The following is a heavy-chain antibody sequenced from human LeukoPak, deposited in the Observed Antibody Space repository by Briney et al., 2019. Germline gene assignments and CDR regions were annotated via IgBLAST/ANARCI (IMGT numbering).Heavy chain of an antibody. CDR3: AKDWQQLTSPLDY. CDR2: ISYDGSNK. CDR1: GFTFSSCG. Sequence: PGGSLRLSCAASGFTFSSCGMHWVRQAPGKGLEWVAVISYDGSNKYYADSVKGRFTISRDNSKNTLYLQMNSLRAEDTAVYYCAKDWQQLTSPLDYWGQGTLVTVSS. D-gene: IGHD6-13*01. V-gene: IGHV3-30*18. J-gene: IGHJ4*02.